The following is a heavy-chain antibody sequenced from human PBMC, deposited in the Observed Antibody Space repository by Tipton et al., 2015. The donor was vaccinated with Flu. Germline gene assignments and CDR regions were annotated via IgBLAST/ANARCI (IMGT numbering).Heavy chain of an antibody. CDR3: ARAFWDYDFWSGYYNYYYYMDV. D-gene: IGHD3-3*01. Sequence: TLFLTCAVYGGSFSGYYWSWIRQPPGKGLEWIGEINHSGSTNYNPSLKSRVTISVDTSKNQFSLKLSSVTAADTAVYYCARAFWDYDFWSGYYNYYYYMDVWGKGTTVTVSS. CDR2: INHSGST. CDR1: GGSFSGYY. J-gene: IGHJ6*03. V-gene: IGHV4-34*01.